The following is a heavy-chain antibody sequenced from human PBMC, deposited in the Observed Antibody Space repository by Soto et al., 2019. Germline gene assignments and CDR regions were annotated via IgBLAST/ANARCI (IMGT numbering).Heavy chain of an antibody. CDR1: GFTFSDYY. CDR2: ISSSSSYT. CDR3: SRDLTKHHEAFDI. Sequence: GGSLRLSCAASGFTFSDYYMSWIRQAPGKGLEWVSYISSSSSYTNYADSVKGRFTISRDNAKNSLYLQMNSLRAEDTAVYYCSRDLTKHHEAFDIWGQGTTVTVSS. V-gene: IGHV3-11*05. J-gene: IGHJ3*02.